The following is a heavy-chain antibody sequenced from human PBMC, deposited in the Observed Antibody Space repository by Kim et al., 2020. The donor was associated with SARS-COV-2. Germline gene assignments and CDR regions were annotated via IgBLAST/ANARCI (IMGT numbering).Heavy chain of an antibody. J-gene: IGHJ6*02. V-gene: IGHV3-15*01. CDR2: IKSKTDGGTT. Sequence: GGSLRLSCAASGFTFSNAWMSWVRQAPGKGLEWVGHIKSKTDGGTTDYAAPVKGRFTISRDDSKNTLYLQMNSLKTEDTAVYYCTRDYYYGSGSYSNYYYYYGMDVWGQGTTVTVSS. CDR1: GFTFSNAW. CDR3: TRDYYYGSGSYSNYYYYYGMDV. D-gene: IGHD3-10*01.